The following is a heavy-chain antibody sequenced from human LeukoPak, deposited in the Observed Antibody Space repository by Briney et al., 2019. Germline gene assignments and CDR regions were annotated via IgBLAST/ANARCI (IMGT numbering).Heavy chain of an antibody. J-gene: IGHJ4*02. CDR1: GFSFSTYW. V-gene: IGHV3-7*01. D-gene: IGHD4/OR15-4a*01. CDR2: IKQDGNEK. Sequence: PGGSLRLSCAASGFSFSTYWISWVRQAPGKGLEWVANIKQDGNEKYYADSVKGRFTISRDNAKNSLDLQMNSLRAEDTAVYYCARDTLGEGEDANYAVYYFDYWGQGSVVTVSS. CDR3: ARDTLGEGEDANYAVYYFDY.